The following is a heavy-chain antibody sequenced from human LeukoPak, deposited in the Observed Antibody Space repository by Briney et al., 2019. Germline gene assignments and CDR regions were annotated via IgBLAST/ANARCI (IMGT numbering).Heavy chain of an antibody. CDR2: IYHTGST. CDR1: GGSISSYY. V-gene: IGHV4-4*08. J-gene: IGHJ3*01. CDR3: ARYVRLQLKYAFDV. D-gene: IGHD5-24*01. Sequence: SETLSLTCTVSGGSISSYYWSWIRQPPGKGLEWIANIYHTGSTNYNPSLSSRVTISLDTSMNHFSLMLSSVTAADTAVYYCARYVRLQLKYAFDVWGRGTMVTVFS.